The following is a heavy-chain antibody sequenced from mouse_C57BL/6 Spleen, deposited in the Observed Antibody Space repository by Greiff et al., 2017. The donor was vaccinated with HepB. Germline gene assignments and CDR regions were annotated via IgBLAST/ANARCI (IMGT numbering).Heavy chain of an antibody. CDR3: ARVELGLYAMDY. D-gene: IGHD4-1*01. J-gene: IGHJ4*01. Sequence: EVKVEESEGGLVQPGSSMKLSCTASGFTFSDYYMAWVRQVPEKGLEWVANINYDGSSTYYLDSLKSRFIISRDNAKNILYLQMSSLKSEDTATYYCARVELGLYAMDYWGQGTSVTVSS. V-gene: IGHV5-16*01. CDR2: INYDGSST. CDR1: GFTFSDYY.